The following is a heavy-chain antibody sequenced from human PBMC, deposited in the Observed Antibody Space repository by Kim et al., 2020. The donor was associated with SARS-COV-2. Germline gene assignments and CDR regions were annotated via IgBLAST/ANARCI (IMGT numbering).Heavy chain of an antibody. CDR3: ARHYTTFDY. Sequence: THPNPSLKSRVTISVDTSKNQFSLKLSSVTAADTAVYYCARHYTTFDYWGQGTLVTVSS. CDR2: T. D-gene: IGHD3-16*01. V-gene: IGHV4-59*08. J-gene: IGHJ4*02.